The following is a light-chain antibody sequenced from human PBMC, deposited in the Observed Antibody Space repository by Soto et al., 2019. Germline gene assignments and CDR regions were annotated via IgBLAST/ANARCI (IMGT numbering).Light chain of an antibody. CDR1: QSVRSY. Sequence: EIVLTQSPATLSLSPGERATLSCRASQSVRSYLAWYQHKHGQAPRLLIYGASNRATGIPARFSGSGSGTDFTLTISSLEPEDFAVYYCQQRSNWPLTFGGGTKVEIK. CDR3: QQRSNWPLT. J-gene: IGKJ4*01. CDR2: GAS. V-gene: IGKV3-11*01.